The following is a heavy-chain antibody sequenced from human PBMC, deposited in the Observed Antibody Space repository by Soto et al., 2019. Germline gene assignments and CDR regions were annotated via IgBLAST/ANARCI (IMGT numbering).Heavy chain of an antibody. J-gene: IGHJ6*02. CDR2: ISYDGSKK. CDR1: GFTVSSYA. CDR3: ARDHSWCVVWYYGRDV. Sequence: QVQLVESGGGLVQPGRSLRLSCAASGFTVSSYAMHWVRQAQGKGLECVAVISYDGSKKYYADSVKGRFTISRDNSKNTLYLHMNSLRAEDRAVYYCARDHSWCVVWYYGRDVWGQGTTVTVSS. D-gene: IGHD6-13*01. V-gene: IGHV3-30-3*01.